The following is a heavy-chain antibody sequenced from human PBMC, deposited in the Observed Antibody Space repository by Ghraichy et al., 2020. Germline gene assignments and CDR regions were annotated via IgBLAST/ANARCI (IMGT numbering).Heavy chain of an antibody. V-gene: IGHV3-15*01. D-gene: IGHD1-26*01. CDR1: GFTFSNAW. CDR3: TTDPLRWELLDTFDY. CDR2: IKSKTDGGTT. J-gene: IGHJ4*02. Sequence: GGSLRLSCAASGFTFSNAWMSWVRQAPGKGLEWVGRIKSKTDGGTTDYAAPVKGRFTISRDDSKNTLYLQMNSLKTEDTAVYYCTTDPLRWELLDTFDYWGQGTLVTVSS.